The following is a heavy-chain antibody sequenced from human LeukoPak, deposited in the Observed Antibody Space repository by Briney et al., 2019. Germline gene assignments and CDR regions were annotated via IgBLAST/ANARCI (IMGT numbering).Heavy chain of an antibody. CDR2: INTYNGNT. CDR1: GYTFTSYG. V-gene: IGHV1-18*01. J-gene: IGHJ6*02. Sequence: GASVKVSCKASGYTFTSYGISWVRQAPGQGLEWMGWINTYNGNTNYAQKLQGRVTMTTDTSTSTAYMDLRSLRSDDTAVYYCARDFGIAARPREDYYYGMDVWGQGTTVTVSS. D-gene: IGHD6-6*01. CDR3: ARDFGIAARPREDYYYGMDV.